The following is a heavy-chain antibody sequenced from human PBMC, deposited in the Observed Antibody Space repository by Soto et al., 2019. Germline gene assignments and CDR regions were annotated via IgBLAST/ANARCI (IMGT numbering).Heavy chain of an antibody. CDR1: GGSFSGYY. CDR2: INHSGST. V-gene: IGHV4-34*01. Sequence: PSETLSLTCAVYGGSFSGYYWSWIRQPPGKRLEWIGEINHSGSTNYNPSLKSRVTISVDTSKNQFSLKLSSVTAADTAVYYCARGVAAAGTSPLNWFDPWAREPWSPSPQ. CDR3: ARGVAAAGTSPLNWFDP. J-gene: IGHJ5*02. D-gene: IGHD6-13*01.